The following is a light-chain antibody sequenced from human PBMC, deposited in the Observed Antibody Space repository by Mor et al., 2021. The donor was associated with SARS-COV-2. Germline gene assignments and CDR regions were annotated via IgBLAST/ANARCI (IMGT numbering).Light chain of an antibody. J-gene: IGLJ2*01. CDR3: SSYTSSSFVV. CDR2: EGR. V-gene: IGLV2-14*02. Sequence: EGRLLTSGVSNRFSGSKSGNTASLTISGLQAEDEADYYCSSYTSSSFVVFGGGTKLT.